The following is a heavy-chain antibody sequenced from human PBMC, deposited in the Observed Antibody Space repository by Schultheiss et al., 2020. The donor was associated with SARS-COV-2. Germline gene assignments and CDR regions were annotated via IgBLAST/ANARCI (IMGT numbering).Heavy chain of an antibody. CDR1: GFTFSSYA. D-gene: IGHD1-26*01. V-gene: IGHV3-30*07. Sequence: GGSLRLSCAASGFTFSSYAMHWVRQAPGKGLEWVAVISYDGSNKYYADSVKGRFTISRDNSKNTLYLQVNSLRDEDTAVYYCTRGIWETLAHYHMDVWGKGTTVTVSS. J-gene: IGHJ6*03. CDR3: TRGIWETLAHYHMDV. CDR2: ISYDGSNK.